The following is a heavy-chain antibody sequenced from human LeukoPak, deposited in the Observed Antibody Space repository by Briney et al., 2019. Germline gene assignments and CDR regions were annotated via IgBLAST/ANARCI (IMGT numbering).Heavy chain of an antibody. CDR2: ISLSGDSI. D-gene: IGHD6-19*01. CDR1: GFTLSDYY. V-gene: IGHV3-11*01. Sequence: GGSLRLSCAASGFTLSDYYMSWIRQAPGKGLEWVSHISLSGDSINYADSVKGRFTISRDNAKNSLYLQMNSLRAEDTAVYYCARQVWSGWSREFDYWGQGTLVTVSS. CDR3: ARQVWSGWSREFDY. J-gene: IGHJ4*02.